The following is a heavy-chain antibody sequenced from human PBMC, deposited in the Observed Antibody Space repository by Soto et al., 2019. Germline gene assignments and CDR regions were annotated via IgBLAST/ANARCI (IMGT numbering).Heavy chain of an antibody. CDR1: GYTFTSYA. J-gene: IGHJ6*03. Sequence: ASVKVSCKASGYTFTSYAMHWVRQAPGQRLEWMGWINAGNGNTKYSQKFQGRVTITRDTSASTAYMELSSLRSEDTAVYYCARDVYYCYYMDVWGKGTTVTVSS. CDR3: ARDVYYCYYMDV. V-gene: IGHV1-3*01. CDR2: INAGNGNT.